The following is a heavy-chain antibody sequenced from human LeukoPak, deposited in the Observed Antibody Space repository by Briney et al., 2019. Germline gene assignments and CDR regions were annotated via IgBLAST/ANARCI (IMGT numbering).Heavy chain of an antibody. CDR2: ISAYNGNT. CDR3: ARDYLWGICKGAFDI. Sequence: ASVKVSCKASGYTFTSYGISWVRQAPGQGLEWMGWISAYNGNTNYAQKLQGRITITTDTSTSTAYMELRRLRSDDTAVYYCARDYLWGICKGAFDIWGQGTMVTVSS. V-gene: IGHV1-18*01. CDR1: GYTFTSYG. D-gene: IGHD6-13*01. J-gene: IGHJ3*02.